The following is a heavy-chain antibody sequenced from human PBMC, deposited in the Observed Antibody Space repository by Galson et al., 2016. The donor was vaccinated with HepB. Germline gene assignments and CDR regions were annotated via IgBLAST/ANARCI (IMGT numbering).Heavy chain of an antibody. Sequence: QSGAEVKKPGESLKISCKGSGYRFTSSWIGWVRQMPGKGLEWMGIIYVGDSEIRYSPSFEGQVTISVDKSLSTAFLQWSSLKASDTAIYYCARHGVTKGYDSWGQGTLVTVSS. J-gene: IGHJ5*01. D-gene: IGHD3-10*01. CDR2: IYVGDSEI. V-gene: IGHV5-51*01. CDR1: GYRFTSSW. CDR3: ARHGVTKGYDS.